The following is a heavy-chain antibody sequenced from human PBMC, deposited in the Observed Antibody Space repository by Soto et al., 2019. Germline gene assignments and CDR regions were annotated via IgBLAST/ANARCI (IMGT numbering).Heavy chain of an antibody. Sequence: SVKVSCKASGGTFSSYTISWVRQAPGQGLEWMGRIIPILGIANYAQKFQGRVTITADKSTSTAYMELSSLRSEDTAVYYCARDGPHSSGWYRYFQHWGQGTLVTVSS. V-gene: IGHV1-69*04. CDR3: ARDGPHSSGWYRYFQH. J-gene: IGHJ1*01. CDR1: GGTFSSYT. CDR2: IIPILGIA. D-gene: IGHD6-19*01.